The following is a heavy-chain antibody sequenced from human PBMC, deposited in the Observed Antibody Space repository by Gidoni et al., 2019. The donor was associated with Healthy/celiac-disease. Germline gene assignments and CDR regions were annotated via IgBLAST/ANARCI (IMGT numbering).Heavy chain of an antibody. CDR3: AKNPYYYDSSGYGLFFQH. D-gene: IGHD3-22*01. Sequence: EVQLLESGGGLVQPGGSLRLSCADSGFTFSSYAMRWVRQAPGKGLEWVSAISGSGGSTYYADSVKGRFTISRDNSKNTLYLQMNSLRAEDTAVYYCAKNPYYYDSSGYGLFFQHWGQAPWSPSPQ. J-gene: IGHJ1*01. CDR1: GFTFSSYA. V-gene: IGHV3-23*01. CDR2: ISGSGGST.